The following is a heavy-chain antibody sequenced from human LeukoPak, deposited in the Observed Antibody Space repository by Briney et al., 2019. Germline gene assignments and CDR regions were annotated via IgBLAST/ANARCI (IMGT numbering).Heavy chain of an antibody. Sequence: KTSETLSLTCAVYGGSFSGYYWTWIRHTPGKGLDWIGEINYGGDTNYNPSLKSRVTISVDTSGNQFSLKMTSVTAADTAVYFCARGDHYDFWSDYYTQTGFFFDRWGQGTLVTVSS. CDR1: GGSFSGYY. D-gene: IGHD3-3*01. CDR2: INYGGDT. J-gene: IGHJ4*02. CDR3: ARGDHYDFWSDYYTQTGFFFDR. V-gene: IGHV4-34*01.